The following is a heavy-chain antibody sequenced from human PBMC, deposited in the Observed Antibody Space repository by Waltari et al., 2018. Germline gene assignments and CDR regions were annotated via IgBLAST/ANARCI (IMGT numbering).Heavy chain of an antibody. CDR1: GFTFSTYD. CDR3: ARGRWNSDY. V-gene: IGHV3-30*02. Sequence: QVQLVESGGGVVQPGGSLRLSCVASGFTFSTYDIHWVRQAPGKGLEWVAFIRFDESSRYYADSVKGRFTISRDNSQNMVSLQMNSLRAEDTAVYYCARGRWNSDYWGQGTLVTVSS. J-gene: IGHJ4*02. D-gene: IGHD1-7*01. CDR2: IRFDESSR.